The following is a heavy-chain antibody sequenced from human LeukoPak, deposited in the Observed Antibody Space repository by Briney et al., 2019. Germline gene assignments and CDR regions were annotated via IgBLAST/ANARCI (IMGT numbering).Heavy chain of an antibody. J-gene: IGHJ4*02. CDR3: ATYDSTY. CDR1: GFTFSSYA. D-gene: IGHD3-3*01. Sequence: GGSLRLSCAASGFTFSSYAMSWVRQAPGKGLEWVSAISASGYSTYYADSVKGRFTISRDNAKNSLYLQMNSLRAEDTAIYYCATYDSTYWGQGTLVTVSS. CDR2: ISASGYST. V-gene: IGHV3-23*01.